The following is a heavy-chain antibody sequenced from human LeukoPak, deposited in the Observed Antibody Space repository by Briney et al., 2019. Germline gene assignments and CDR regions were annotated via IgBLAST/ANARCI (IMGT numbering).Heavy chain of an antibody. CDR3: TKGSAAGTYRDY. J-gene: IGHJ4*02. CDR1: GYTFTEYD. V-gene: IGHV1-8*01. D-gene: IGHD3-16*02. CDR2: MNPNSGNT. Sequence: AAVTVSFKASGYTFTEYDINWVRPATGQGLEWVGWMNPNSGNTGYAQKFQGRVTMNRDNYISTAYMELRRLRSDATAVYFCTKGSAAGTYRDYWGQGTLLTVSS.